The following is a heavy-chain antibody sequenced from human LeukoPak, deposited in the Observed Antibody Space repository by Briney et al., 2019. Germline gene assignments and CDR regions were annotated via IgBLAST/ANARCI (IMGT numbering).Heavy chain of an antibody. CDR2: INHSGST. CDR1: GGSFSGYY. D-gene: IGHD1-1*01. CDR3: ASRLNDEPVDY. J-gene: IGHJ4*02. Sequence: NSSETLSLTCAVYGGSFSGYYWSWIRQPPGKGLEWIGEINHSGSTNYNPSLKSRVTISVDTSKNQFSLKLSSVTAADTAVYYCASRLNDEPVDYWGQGTLVTVSS. V-gene: IGHV4-34*01.